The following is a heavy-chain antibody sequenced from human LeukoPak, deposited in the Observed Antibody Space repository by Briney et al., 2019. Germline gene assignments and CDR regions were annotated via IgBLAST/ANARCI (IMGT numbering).Heavy chain of an antibody. CDR1: GFIFSTYA. Sequence: PGKSLRLSCEASGFIFSTYAMHWVRQAPGKGVEWLAVISSDGSNKYQVDSVKGRFTISRDNSKNTLYLEMDSVRLGDTAVYYCARDDIIVGATTLDFWGQGTLVTVSS. CDR2: ISSDGSNK. CDR3: ARDDIIVGATTLDF. J-gene: IGHJ4*02. V-gene: IGHV3-30*04. D-gene: IGHD1-26*01.